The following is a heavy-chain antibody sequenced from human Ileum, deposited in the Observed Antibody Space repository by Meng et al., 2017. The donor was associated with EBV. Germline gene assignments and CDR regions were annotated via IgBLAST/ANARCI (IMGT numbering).Heavy chain of an antibody. CDR3: AKVSLTGTFYDH. CDR1: GGSVISNNW. D-gene: IGHD3-9*01. J-gene: IGHJ4*02. CDR2: IFHIGRT. Sequence: QVRLQESGPRLVKPSGTLSLTCAVSGGSVISNNWWSWVRQPPGKGLEWIGEIFHIGRTNNSPSLKSRVTISVDNSKNQFSLSLTSVTAADTAIYYCAKVSLTGTFYDHWGQGILVIVSS. V-gene: IGHV4-4*02.